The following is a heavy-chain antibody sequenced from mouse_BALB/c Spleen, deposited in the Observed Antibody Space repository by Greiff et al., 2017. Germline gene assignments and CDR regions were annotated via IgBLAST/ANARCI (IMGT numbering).Heavy chain of an antibody. Sequence: EVQLQESGPGLVKPSQSLSLTCTVTGYSITSDYAWNWIRQFPGNKLEWMGYISYSGSTSYNPSLKSRISITRDTSKNQFFLQLNSVTTEDTATYYCAGLYYYGSSYDYYAMDYWGQGTSVTVAS. V-gene: IGHV3-2*02. D-gene: IGHD1-1*01. J-gene: IGHJ4*01. CDR3: AGLYYYGSSYDYYAMDY. CDR1: GYSITSDYA. CDR2: ISYSGST.